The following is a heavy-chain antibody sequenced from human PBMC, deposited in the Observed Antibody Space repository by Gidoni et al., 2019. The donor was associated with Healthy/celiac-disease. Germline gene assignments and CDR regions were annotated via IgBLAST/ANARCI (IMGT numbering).Heavy chain of an antibody. CDR2: ISGSGGST. D-gene: IGHD6-19*01. CDR3: AKDTGDNSSGWANYYCYHYGMDV. Sequence: EVQLLESGGGLVQPGGSLRLSCAASGFTFSSYAMSWVRQAPGKGLEWVSAISGSGGSTYYADSVKGRFTISRDNSKNTLYLQMNSLRAEDTAVYYCAKDTGDNSSGWANYYCYHYGMDVWGQGTTVTVSS. J-gene: IGHJ6*02. V-gene: IGHV3-23*01. CDR1: GFTFSSYA.